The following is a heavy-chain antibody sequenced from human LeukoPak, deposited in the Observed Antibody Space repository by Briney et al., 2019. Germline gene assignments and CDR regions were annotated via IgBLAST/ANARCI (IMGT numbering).Heavy chain of an antibody. CDR3: AKDLLSIGPIDY. CDR2: ISYDGSNK. V-gene: IGHV3-30*18. Sequence: PGRSLRLSCAASGFTFSSYDMHWVRQAPGKGLEWVAVISYDGSNKYYADSVKGRFTISRDNSKNTLYLQMNSLRAEDTAVYYCAKDLLSIGPIDYWGQGTLVTVSS. J-gene: IGHJ4*02. CDR1: GFTFSSYD. D-gene: IGHD5/OR15-5a*01.